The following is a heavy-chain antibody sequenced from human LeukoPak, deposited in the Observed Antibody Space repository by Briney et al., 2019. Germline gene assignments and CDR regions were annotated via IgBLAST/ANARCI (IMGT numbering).Heavy chain of an antibody. V-gene: IGHV4-34*01. CDR1: GGSFSGYY. Sequence: SETLSLTCAVYGGSFSGYYWSWIRQPPGKGLDWIGEINHSGSTNYNPSLKSRVTISVDTSKNQFSLKLSSVTAADTAVYYCASGILTGGDYWGQGTLVTVSS. J-gene: IGHJ4*02. D-gene: IGHD3-9*01. CDR3: ASGILTGGDY. CDR2: INHSGST.